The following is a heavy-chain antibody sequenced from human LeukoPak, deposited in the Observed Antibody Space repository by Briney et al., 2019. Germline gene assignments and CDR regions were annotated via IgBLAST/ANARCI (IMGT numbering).Heavy chain of an antibody. CDR2: IYYSGST. D-gene: IGHD3-22*01. Sequence: SETLPLTCTVPGVSISSYYWSWIRQPPGKGLEWIGYIYYSGSTNYNPSLKSRVTISVDTSKNQFSLKLRSVTAADTAVYYCARVTGYMIEDYFDYWGQGTLVTVSS. CDR3: ARVTGYMIEDYFDY. J-gene: IGHJ4*02. V-gene: IGHV4-59*01. CDR1: GVSISSYY.